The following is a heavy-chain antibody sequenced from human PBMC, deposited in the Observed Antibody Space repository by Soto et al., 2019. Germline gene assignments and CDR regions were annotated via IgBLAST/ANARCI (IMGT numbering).Heavy chain of an antibody. D-gene: IGHD3-22*01. V-gene: IGHV3-30-3*01. CDR3: ASPSYYSDSTNYSDGHPAGY. Sequence: GGSLRLSCTASGFTFSSYAMHWVRQAPGKGLEWVAFISHDGNTTYYADSVKGRFSISRDNSKNTLYLQMNSLRTEDTAMFYCASPSYYSDSTNYSDGHPAGYWGLGTLVTVSS. CDR2: ISHDGNTT. J-gene: IGHJ4*02. CDR1: GFTFSSYA.